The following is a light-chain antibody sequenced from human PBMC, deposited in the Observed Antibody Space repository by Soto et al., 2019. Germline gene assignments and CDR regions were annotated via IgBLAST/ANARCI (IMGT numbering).Light chain of an antibody. CDR2: GAS. J-gene: IGKJ3*01. CDR3: QQYGSSPRFT. CDR1: QSVSSSY. Sequence: EIVLTQSPGTLSLSPGERATLSCRASQSVSSSYLAWYQQKPGQAPRLLIYGASSRAPGIPDWFSGSGSGTDFTLTISRLEPDDFAVYYCQQYGSSPRFTFGPGTNVDIK. V-gene: IGKV3-20*01.